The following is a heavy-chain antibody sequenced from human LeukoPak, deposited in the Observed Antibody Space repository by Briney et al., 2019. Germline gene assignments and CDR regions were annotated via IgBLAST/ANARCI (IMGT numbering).Heavy chain of an antibody. D-gene: IGHD6-13*01. V-gene: IGHV3-66*01. CDR3: ARDGPKVGAAAGV. Sequence: QSGGSLRLSCAAAGFTVSSNYMTWVRQAPGKGLEWVSDIYSGGSTYYADSVKGRFTISRDNSKNTLYLQMNSLRAEDTAMYYCARDGPKVGAAAGVWRQGTLVTVSS. CDR1: GFTVSSNY. CDR2: IYSGGST. J-gene: IGHJ4*02.